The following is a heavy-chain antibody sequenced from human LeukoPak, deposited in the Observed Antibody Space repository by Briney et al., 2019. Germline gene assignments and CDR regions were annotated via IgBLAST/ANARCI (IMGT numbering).Heavy chain of an antibody. CDR2: ISSYSHYL. Sequence: KAGGSLRLSCVASGFTFSFYTMNWVRQAPGQGLEWVSSISSYSHYLYYADSVKGRFTISGDNAKNSVYLEMNSLRAEDTAVYFCARDLRPDVPTAPTPDSWGQGTLVTVSS. J-gene: IGHJ5*02. CDR3: ARDLRPDVPTAPTPDS. D-gene: IGHD2-21*02. CDR1: GFTFSFYT. V-gene: IGHV3-21*06.